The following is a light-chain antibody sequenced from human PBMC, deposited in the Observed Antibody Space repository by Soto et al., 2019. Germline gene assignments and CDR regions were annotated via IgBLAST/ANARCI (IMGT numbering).Light chain of an antibody. Sequence: EIVLTQSPGTLSLSPGERASLSCRASQSISSNSLVWYQQKPVQAPRFVIYSAFSRATGIPDRFIGSGSGTDFTLTISRLEPEDFAVYYCQHYGTSPPYTFGQGTKLEIK. CDR1: QSISSNS. J-gene: IGKJ2*01. V-gene: IGKV3-20*01. CDR2: SAF. CDR3: QHYGTSPPYT.